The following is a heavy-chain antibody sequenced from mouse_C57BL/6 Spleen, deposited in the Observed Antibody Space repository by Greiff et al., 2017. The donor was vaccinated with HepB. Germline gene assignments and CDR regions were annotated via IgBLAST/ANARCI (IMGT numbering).Heavy chain of an antibody. V-gene: IGHV5-4*01. D-gene: IGHD4-1*02. J-gene: IGHJ2*01. Sequence: EVQRVESGGGLVKPGGSLKLSCAASGFTFSSYAMSWVRQTPEKRLEWVATISDGGSYTYYPDNVKGRFTISRDNAKNNLYLQMSHLKSEDTAMYYCARDPQRGLYYFDYWGQGTTLTVSS. CDR2: ISDGGSYT. CDR1: GFTFSSYA. CDR3: ARDPQRGLYYFDY.